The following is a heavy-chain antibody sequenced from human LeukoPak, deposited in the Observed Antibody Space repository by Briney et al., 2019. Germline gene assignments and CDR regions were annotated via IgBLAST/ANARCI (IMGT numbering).Heavy chain of an antibody. D-gene: IGHD2-15*01. CDR2: IIPIFGTA. V-gene: IGHV1-69*13. CDR3: ARGLDCSGGSCYRSPSGYNWFDP. CDR1: GGTFSSYA. J-gene: IGHJ5*02. Sequence: GASVKVSCKASGGTFSSYAISWVRQAPGQGLEWMGGIIPIFGTANYAQKFQGRVTITADESTSTAYMALSSLRSEDTAVYYCARGLDCSGGSCYRSPSGYNWFDPWGQGTLVTVSP.